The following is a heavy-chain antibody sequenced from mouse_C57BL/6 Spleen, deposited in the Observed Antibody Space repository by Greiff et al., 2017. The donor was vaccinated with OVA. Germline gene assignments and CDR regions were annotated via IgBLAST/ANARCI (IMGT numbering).Heavy chain of an antibody. CDR3: ARGAQLLMDY. J-gene: IGHJ4*01. CDR2: IDPSDSYT. Sequence: VQLQQSGAELVKPGASVKLSCKASGYTFTSYWMQWVKQRPGQGLEWIGEIDPSDSYTNYNQKFKGKATLTVDTSSSTAYMQLSSLTSEDSAVYYCARGAQLLMDYWGQGTSVTVSS. CDR1: GYTFTSYW. D-gene: IGHD4-1*02. V-gene: IGHV1-50*01.